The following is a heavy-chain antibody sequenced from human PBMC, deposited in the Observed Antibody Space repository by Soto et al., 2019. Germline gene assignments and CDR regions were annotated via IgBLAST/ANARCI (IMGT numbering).Heavy chain of an antibody. V-gene: IGHV4-34*01. CDR3: ARDQGYPVT. D-gene: IGHD1-1*01. CDR1: GGSFSGYY. Sequence: SETLSLTSAVYGGSFSGYYWTWIRQPPGTGLEWIGEINHSGSTNYNPSLKSRVTISVDTSKNQFSLKLTSVTAADTAVYYCARDQGYPVTGGQGPLVTVSS. CDR2: INHSGST. J-gene: IGHJ4*02.